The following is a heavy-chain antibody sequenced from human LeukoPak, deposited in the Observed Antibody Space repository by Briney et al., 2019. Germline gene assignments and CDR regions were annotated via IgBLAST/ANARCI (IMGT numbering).Heavy chain of an antibody. Sequence: PSETLSLTCTVYGASFSGYYWTWIRQPPGKGLEWIGETNPSGSANYSPSLKSRVTISLDTSKNQFSLKLSSVTAADTAVYYCARARDRSDLTWGQGTQVTVSS. D-gene: IGHD3-22*01. CDR3: ARARDRSDLT. CDR1: GASFSGYY. CDR2: TNPSGSA. V-gene: IGHV4-34*01. J-gene: IGHJ5*02.